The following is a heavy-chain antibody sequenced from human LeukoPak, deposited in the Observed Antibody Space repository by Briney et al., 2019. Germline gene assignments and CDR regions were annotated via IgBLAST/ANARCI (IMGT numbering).Heavy chain of an antibody. CDR1: ADSITNYY. CDR3: AREARDYGDSRYLDY. D-gene: IGHD4-17*01. Sequence: SETLSPTCKVSADSITNYYWTWIRQPAGKGLQWVGRITTSGSTNLNPSLKSRVTLSVDTSKSLLSLNVTSVTAADTAVYYCAREARDYGDSRYLDYWGQGTLVTVSS. V-gene: IGHV4-4*07. J-gene: IGHJ4*02. CDR2: ITTSGST.